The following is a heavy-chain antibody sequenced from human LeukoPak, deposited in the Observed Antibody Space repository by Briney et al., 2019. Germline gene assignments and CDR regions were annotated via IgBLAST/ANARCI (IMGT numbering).Heavy chain of an antibody. CDR1: GYSFTSHY. Sequence: ASVKVSCKASGYSFTSHYMHWVRQAPGQGLEWLGLINPSGSSTLYAQKFQGRVTMTRDMSTTTDYMELSSLRSEDTAVYYCARDNSVEDTAWWFDPWGQGTLVTVSS. J-gene: IGHJ5*02. D-gene: IGHD4-23*01. V-gene: IGHV1-46*01. CDR3: ARDNSVEDTAWWFDP. CDR2: INPSGSST.